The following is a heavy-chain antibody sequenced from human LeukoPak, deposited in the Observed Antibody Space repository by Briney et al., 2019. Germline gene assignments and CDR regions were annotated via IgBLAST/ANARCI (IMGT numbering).Heavy chain of an antibody. CDR2: INPNSGNT. CDR3: ARAFNYYDSSGYSDAFDI. J-gene: IGHJ3*02. D-gene: IGHD3-22*01. V-gene: IGHV1-8*01. CDR1: GYTFTSYD. Sequence: ASVKLSCTASGYTFTSYDINWVRQATGQGLEWMGCINPNSGNTGYTQKFQGRVTMIRNTYISTAYMELSSLRSEDTAVYYCARAFNYYDSSGYSDAFDIWGQGTMVTVSS.